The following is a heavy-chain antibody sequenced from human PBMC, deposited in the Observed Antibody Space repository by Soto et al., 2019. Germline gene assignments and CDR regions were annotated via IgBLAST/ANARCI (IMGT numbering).Heavy chain of an antibody. CDR2: ISGSGGST. V-gene: IGHV3-23*01. CDR1: GFTCSSYA. J-gene: IGHJ4*02. Sequence: GGSLRLSCAASGFTCSSYAMSWVRQAPGKGLEWVSAISGSGGSTYYADSVKGRFTISRDNPKNTLYLQMNSLRAEDTAVYYCAKDDYSSSWPPNFDYWGQGTLVTVSS. D-gene: IGHD6-13*01. CDR3: AKDDYSSSWPPNFDY.